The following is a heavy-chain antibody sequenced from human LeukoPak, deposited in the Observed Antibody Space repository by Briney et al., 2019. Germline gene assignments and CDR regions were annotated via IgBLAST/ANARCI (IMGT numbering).Heavy chain of an antibody. CDR2: IT. J-gene: IGHJ5*02. CDR1: GYSISSGYY. Sequence: SETLSLTCTVSGYSISSGYYWGWIRQPPGKGLEWIGSITYYNPSLKSRVTISVDTSKNQFSLKLSSVTAADTAVYYCARTYDSSGYYLYSDWFDPWGQGTLVTVSS. CDR3: ARTYDSSGYYLYSDWFDP. V-gene: IGHV4-38-2*02. D-gene: IGHD3-22*01.